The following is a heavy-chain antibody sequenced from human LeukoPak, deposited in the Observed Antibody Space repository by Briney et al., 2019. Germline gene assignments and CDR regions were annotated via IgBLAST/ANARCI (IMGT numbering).Heavy chain of an antibody. V-gene: IGHV4-34*01. D-gene: IGHD5-18*01. CDR3: ARAGYGFPSRGEHDY. CDR1: GFTFSSYA. J-gene: IGHJ4*02. CDR2: INHSGST. Sequence: GSLRLSCAASGFTFSSYAMSWVRQAPGKGLEWIGEINHSGSTNYNPSLKSRVTISVDTSKNQFSLKLSSVTAADTAVYYCARAGYGFPSRGEHDYWGQGTLVTVSS.